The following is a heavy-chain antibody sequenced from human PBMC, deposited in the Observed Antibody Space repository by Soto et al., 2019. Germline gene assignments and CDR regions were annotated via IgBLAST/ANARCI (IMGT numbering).Heavy chain of an antibody. CDR1: GGSISSFVYY. CDR2: IYYSGTT. J-gene: IGHJ5*02. CDR3: ARSVFP. V-gene: IGHV4-31*03. Sequence: SDTLCLTCTVSGGSISSFVYYWSWIRQHPGKGLEWIGYIYYSGTTYYSPSLKSRVTISVDTSKNQFSLKLNSVTAADTAVYYCARSVFPWGQGTLVTVS.